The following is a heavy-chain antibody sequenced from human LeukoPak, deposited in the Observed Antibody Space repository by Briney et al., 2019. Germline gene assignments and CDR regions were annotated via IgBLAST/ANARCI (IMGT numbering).Heavy chain of an antibody. CDR2: IWPGDFET. CDR1: GYSFGSQW. Sequence: GESLMISCKGSGYSFGSQWIGWVRQMPGKGLEWVGIIWPGDFETRYSPSFQGQVTISADKSITTAYLKWSSLKASDSAMYYCTRLGQYDSSVYWGQGTLVTVSS. J-gene: IGHJ4*02. CDR3: TRLGQYDSSVY. D-gene: IGHD3-22*01. V-gene: IGHV5-51*01.